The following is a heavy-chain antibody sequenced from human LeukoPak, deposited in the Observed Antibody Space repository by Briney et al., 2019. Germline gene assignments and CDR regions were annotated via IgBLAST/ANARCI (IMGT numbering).Heavy chain of an antibody. Sequence: SVKVSCKASGGTFSSYAISWVRQAPGQGLEWMGGIIPIFGTANYAQKFQGRVTITTDESTSTAYMELSSLRSEDTAVYYCARVGYCSSTSCYLGPAFDIWGQGTMVTVSS. J-gene: IGHJ3*02. CDR1: GGTFSSYA. V-gene: IGHV1-69*05. D-gene: IGHD2-2*01. CDR3: ARVGYCSSTSCYLGPAFDI. CDR2: IIPIFGTA.